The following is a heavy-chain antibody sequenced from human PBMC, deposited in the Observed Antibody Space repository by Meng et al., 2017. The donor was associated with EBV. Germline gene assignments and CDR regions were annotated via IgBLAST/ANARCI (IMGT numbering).Heavy chain of an antibody. CDR3: ARNGIAAWGWFDP. D-gene: IGHD6-13*01. V-gene: IGHV1-46*01. J-gene: IGHJ5*02. CDR1: GYTLTIYY. CDR2: INPSGGST. Sequence: QLVQCGTDVKKPGDSVKVPCKACGYTLTIYYTDWVRQPTGHGLEWMGIINPSGGSTSYAQKFQGRVTMTRDTSTSTVYMELSSLRSEDTAVYYCARNGIAAWGWFDPWGQGTLVTVSS.